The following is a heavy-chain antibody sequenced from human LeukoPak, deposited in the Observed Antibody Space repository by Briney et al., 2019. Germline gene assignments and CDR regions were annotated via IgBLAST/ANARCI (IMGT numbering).Heavy chain of an antibody. CDR3: ARDGQSVAVAGALDY. CDR2: ISSSSSTI. J-gene: IGHJ4*02. D-gene: IGHD6-19*01. CDR1: GFTFSSYS. Sequence: GGSLRLSCAASGFTFSSYSMNWVRQAPGKGLEWVSYISSSSSTIYYADSVKGRFTISRDNAKNSLYLQMNSLRAEDTAVYYCARDGQSVAVAGALDYWGQGTLVTVSS. V-gene: IGHV3-48*01.